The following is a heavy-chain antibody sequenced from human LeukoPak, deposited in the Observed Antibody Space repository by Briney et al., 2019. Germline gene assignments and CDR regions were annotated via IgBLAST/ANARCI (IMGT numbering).Heavy chain of an antibody. Sequence: KPSETLSLTCTVSGGSINSNSYYWGWIRQPPGKGLEYIGSIYYSGSTYYNPSLKSRVTISVDTSKNQFSLKLSSVTAADTAVYYCASIRGSDILTGYYVWGSGWYFDYWGQGTLVTVSS. D-gene: IGHD3-9*01. CDR2: IYYSGST. CDR1: GGSINSNSYY. V-gene: IGHV4-39*07. J-gene: IGHJ4*02. CDR3: ASIRGSDILTGYYVWGSGWYFDY.